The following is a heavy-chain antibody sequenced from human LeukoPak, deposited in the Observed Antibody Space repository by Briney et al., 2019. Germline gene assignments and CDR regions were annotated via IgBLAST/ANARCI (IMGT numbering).Heavy chain of an antibody. V-gene: IGHV3-43*02. Sequence: GGSLRLSCAASGFTFDDYHMHWVRHAPGKGLECLSHFSGCCCSTYYADSVKGRFTISRDNSKNSLYLQMNSLRTEDTALYYCAKNAPVVRYFDWLLLRYYYYYGMDVWGQGTTVTVSS. D-gene: IGHD3-9*01. CDR2: FSGCCCST. J-gene: IGHJ6*02. CDR3: AKNAPVVRYFDWLLLRYYYYYGMDV. CDR1: GFTFDDYH.